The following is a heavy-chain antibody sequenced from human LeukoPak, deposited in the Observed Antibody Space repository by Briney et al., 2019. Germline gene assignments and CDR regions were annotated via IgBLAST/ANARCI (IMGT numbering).Heavy chain of an antibody. CDR2: IYYSGST. CDR1: GGAISSSSYH. D-gene: IGHD5-12*01. V-gene: IGHV4-39*07. Sequence: SETLSLTCTVSGGAISSSSYHWGWIRQPPGKGLEGIGSIYYSGSTYYNPSIKSRVTISVDTSKNQSSLQLSSVTAADTAVYYCASSRKWLRFSWFDPWGQGTLVTVSS. J-gene: IGHJ5*02. CDR3: ASSRKWLRFSWFDP.